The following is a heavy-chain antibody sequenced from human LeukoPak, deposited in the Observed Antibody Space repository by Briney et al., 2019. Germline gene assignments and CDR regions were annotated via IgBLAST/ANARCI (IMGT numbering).Heavy chain of an antibody. Sequence: PGGSLRLSCAASGFTFSSYGMHWVRQAPGKGLEWVAVISYDGSNKYYADSVKGRFTISRDNSKDTLYLQINSLRAEDTAVYYCAKDYLHDYGDYVLDAFDIWGQGTMVTVSS. J-gene: IGHJ3*02. CDR1: GFTFSSYG. CDR3: AKDYLHDYGDYVLDAFDI. CDR2: ISYDGSNK. V-gene: IGHV3-30*18. D-gene: IGHD4-17*01.